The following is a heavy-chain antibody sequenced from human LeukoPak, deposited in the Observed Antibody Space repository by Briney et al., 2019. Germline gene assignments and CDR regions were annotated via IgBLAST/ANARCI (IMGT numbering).Heavy chain of an antibody. D-gene: IGHD1-14*01. V-gene: IGHV3-7*01. CDR3: ARDRSSGNY. CDR1: GFTFSSYW. Sequence: TGGSLRLSCVASGFTFSSYWMSWVRQAPGKGLEWVANIKQDGSEKYYVDSVKGRFTISRDNAKNSLYLQMNSLRAEDTAVYYCARDRSSGNYWGQGTLVTVSS. J-gene: IGHJ4*02. CDR2: IKQDGSEK.